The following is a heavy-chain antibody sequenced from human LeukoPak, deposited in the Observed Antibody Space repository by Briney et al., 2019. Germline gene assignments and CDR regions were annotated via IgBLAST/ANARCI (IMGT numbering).Heavy chain of an antibody. D-gene: IGHD1-26*01. CDR3: ARDAWLVGATNPYYFDY. CDR1: GYTFTGYY. CDR2: INPNSGDT. V-gene: IGHV1-2*02. J-gene: IGHJ4*02. Sequence: ASVKVSCKASGYTFTGYYMHWVRQAPGQALEWMAWINPNSGDTDYAQKFQGRVTMTRDTSISTAYMELSRLTSDDTAVYYCARDAWLVGATNPYYFDYWGQGTLVTVSS.